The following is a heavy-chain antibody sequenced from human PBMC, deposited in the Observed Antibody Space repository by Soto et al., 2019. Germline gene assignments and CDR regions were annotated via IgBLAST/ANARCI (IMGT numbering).Heavy chain of an antibody. V-gene: IGHV3-21*01. J-gene: IGHJ3*02. CDR3: ARVADGARPGSPYDAFDI. CDR2: ISSSSSYI. Sequence: EVQLVESGGGLVKPGGSLRLSCAASGFTFSSYSMNWVRQAPGKGLEWVSSISSSSSYIYYADSVKGRFTISRDNAKNSLYLQMNSLRAEDTAVYYCARVADGARPGSPYDAFDIWGQGTMVTVSS. CDR1: GFTFSSYS. D-gene: IGHD6-13*01.